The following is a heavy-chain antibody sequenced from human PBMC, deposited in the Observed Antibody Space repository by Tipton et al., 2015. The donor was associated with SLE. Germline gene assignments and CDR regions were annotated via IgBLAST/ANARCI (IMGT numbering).Heavy chain of an antibody. J-gene: IGHJ4*01. CDR1: GFTFDEYA. Sequence: GSLRLSCAASGFTFDEYAMHWVRQAPGKGLEWVSLISWDGITTYYADSVKGRFTISRDNSKNSLYLQMNSLRPEDTALYYCAKDLQPIVGASTGAYWGPGTLVTVSS. CDR2: ISWDGITT. D-gene: IGHD1-26*01. V-gene: IGHV3-43D*04. CDR3: AKDLQPIVGASTGAY.